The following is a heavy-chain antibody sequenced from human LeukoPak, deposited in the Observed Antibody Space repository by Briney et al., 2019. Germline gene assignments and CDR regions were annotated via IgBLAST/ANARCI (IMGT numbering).Heavy chain of an antibody. D-gene: IGHD6-13*01. V-gene: IGHV4-59*01. J-gene: IGHJ4*02. CDR3: ARGPYSSRYDY. CDR1: GGSISSSY. Sequence: PSETLSLTCTVSGGSISSSYWSWIRQPPGEGLEWIGYIYYSGSTNYNPSLKSRVTMSVDTSKNQFSLNLSSVTAADTAVYYCARGPYSSRYDYWGQGTVVTVSS. CDR2: IYYSGST.